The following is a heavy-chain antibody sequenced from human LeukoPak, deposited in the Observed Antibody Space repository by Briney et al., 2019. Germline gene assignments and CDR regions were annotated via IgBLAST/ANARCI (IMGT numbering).Heavy chain of an antibody. CDR3: AELGITMIGGV. J-gene: IGHJ6*04. CDR1: GFTFSSYS. D-gene: IGHD3-10*02. V-gene: IGHV3-21*01. CDR2: ISSSSSYI. Sequence: GGSLRLSCAASGFTFSSYSMNWVRQAPGKGLEWVSSISSSSSYIYSADSVKGRFAISRDNAKNSLYLQMNSLRGEDTAVYYCAELGITMIGGVWGKGTTVTISS.